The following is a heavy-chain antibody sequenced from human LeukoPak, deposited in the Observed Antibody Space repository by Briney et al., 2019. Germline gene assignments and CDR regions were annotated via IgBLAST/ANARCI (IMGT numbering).Heavy chain of an antibody. D-gene: IGHD2-21*01. Sequence: PGGSLRLSCAASGFTFHDYVMHWVRQVPGRGLEWVALVNYGSTIRYYADSVKGRFTISRDNNKNSLYLEMNNLRTEYTAFYHCARDKTTAPIHWFDPWGQGTLVTVSS. CDR2: VNYGSTIR. J-gene: IGHJ5*02. CDR3: ARDKTTAPIHWFDP. V-gene: IGHV3-43*02. CDR1: GFTFHDYV.